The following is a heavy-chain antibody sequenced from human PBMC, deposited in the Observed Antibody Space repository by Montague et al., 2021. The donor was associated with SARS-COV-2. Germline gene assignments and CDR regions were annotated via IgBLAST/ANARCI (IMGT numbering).Heavy chain of an antibody. D-gene: IGHD6-19*01. J-gene: IGHJ4*02. CDR2: FPSDGGHT. Sequence: SRRFSCDASGFNFTTYVYHWVRQAPGGGLEWVALFPSDGGHTQYADSVRGRFTIYRDTSISTLYLQMDSLRPDDTAVYFCAREIDTSGWAGFFDFRGQGTLVTVSP. CDR3: AREIDTSGWAGFFDF. V-gene: IGHV3-30-3*01. CDR1: GFNFTTYV.